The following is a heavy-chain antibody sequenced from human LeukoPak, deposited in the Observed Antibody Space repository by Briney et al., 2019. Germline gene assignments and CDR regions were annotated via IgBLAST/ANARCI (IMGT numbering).Heavy chain of an antibody. CDR3: TKDPNGDYIGAFDP. V-gene: IGHV3-30*07. CDR1: GFTFSSYA. D-gene: IGHD4-17*01. J-gene: IGHJ5*02. CDR2: ISYDGSNK. Sequence: HPGGSLRLSCAASGFTFSSYAMHWVRQAPGKGLEWVAVISYDGSNKYYADSVKGRFTISRDNSKNTLYLQMNSLRADDTAIYYCTKDPNGDYIGAFDPWGQGTLVTVSS.